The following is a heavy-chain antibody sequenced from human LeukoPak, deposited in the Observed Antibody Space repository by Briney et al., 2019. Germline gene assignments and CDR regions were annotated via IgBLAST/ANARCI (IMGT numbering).Heavy chain of an antibody. J-gene: IGHJ6*02. D-gene: IGHD2-2*01. Sequence: SETLSLTCAVYGGSFSGYYWSWIRQPPGKGLEWIGEINHSGSTNYNPSLKSRVTISVDTSKNQFSLKLSSVTAADTAVYYCARTDVGYCSSTSCYGYYYYYGMGVWGQGTTVTVSS. CDR3: ARTDVGYCSSTSCYGYYYYYGMGV. V-gene: IGHV4-34*01. CDR1: GGSFSGYY. CDR2: INHSGST.